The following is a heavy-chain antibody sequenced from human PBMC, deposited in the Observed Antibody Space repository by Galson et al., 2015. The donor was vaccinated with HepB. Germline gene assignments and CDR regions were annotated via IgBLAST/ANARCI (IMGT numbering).Heavy chain of an antibody. CDR2: IYPGDSDT. D-gene: IGHD3-22*01. CDR1: GYSFTSYW. Sequence: QSGAEVKKPGESLKISCKGSGYSFTSYWIGWVRQMPGKGLEWMGIIYPGDSDTRYSPSFQGRVTISADKSISTAYLQWSSLKASDTAMYYCATVGGDYYDSSGSEGVGDYWGQGTLVTVSS. CDR3: ATVGGDYYDSSGSEGVGDY. V-gene: IGHV5-51*01. J-gene: IGHJ4*02.